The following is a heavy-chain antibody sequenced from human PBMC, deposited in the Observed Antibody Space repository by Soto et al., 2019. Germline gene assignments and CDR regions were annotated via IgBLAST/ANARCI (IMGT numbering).Heavy chain of an antibody. Sequence: PGWSLRLSCASSVFTFSSYAMQWVRQAPGKGLEWVAVISHDGSNKYYADSVKGRFTISGDNSKNTLYLQMNSLRAEDTAVYYCARDGSYKRRVYSYGIPDYWGQGTLVTVSS. V-gene: IGHV3-30-3*01. CDR3: ARDGSYKRRVYSYGIPDY. D-gene: IGHD5-18*01. CDR1: VFTFSSYA. J-gene: IGHJ4*02. CDR2: ISHDGSNK.